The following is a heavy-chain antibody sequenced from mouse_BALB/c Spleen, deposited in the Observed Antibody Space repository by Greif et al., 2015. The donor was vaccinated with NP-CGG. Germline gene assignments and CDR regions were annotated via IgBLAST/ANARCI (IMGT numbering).Heavy chain of an antibody. CDR2: IWXGGST. CDR3: ARVHGNYLDY. J-gene: IGHJ4*01. Sequence: VNRVDSGPGLVAPSQSLSITCTVSGFSLTSYGVHWVRQPPGKGLEWLGVIWXGGSTNYNSALMSRLSISKDNSKSXVFLKMNSLQTDDTAMYYCARVHGNYLDYWGQGTSVTVSS. CDR1: GFSLTSYG. D-gene: IGHD2-1*01. V-gene: IGHV2-9*02.